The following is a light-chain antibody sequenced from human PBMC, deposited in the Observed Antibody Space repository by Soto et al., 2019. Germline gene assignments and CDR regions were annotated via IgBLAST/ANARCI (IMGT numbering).Light chain of an antibody. V-gene: IGKV3-20*01. Sequence: EIVLTQSPGTLSLSPGERATLSCRASQSVSSNYLAWYQQKSGQAPRLLIHGASTRAPGIPDRFSGSGSGTDFTLTISRLEPEDFAVYYCQQYGSSLPITFGQGTRLAI. CDR2: GAS. CDR1: QSVSSNY. J-gene: IGKJ5*01. CDR3: QQYGSSLPIT.